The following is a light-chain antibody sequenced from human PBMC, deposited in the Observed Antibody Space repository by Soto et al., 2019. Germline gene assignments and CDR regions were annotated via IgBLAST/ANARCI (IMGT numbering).Light chain of an antibody. CDR3: QSYDSSLSGWV. CDR1: SSNIGAGYD. Sequence: QSVLTQPPSVSGAPGQRVTISCTGSSSNIGAGYDVQWYQQLPGTAPKLLIYGNSNRPSGVPDRFSGSKSGTSASLAITWLQAEDEADYYCQSYDSSLSGWVFGGGTKLTVL. CDR2: GNS. V-gene: IGLV1-40*01. J-gene: IGLJ3*02.